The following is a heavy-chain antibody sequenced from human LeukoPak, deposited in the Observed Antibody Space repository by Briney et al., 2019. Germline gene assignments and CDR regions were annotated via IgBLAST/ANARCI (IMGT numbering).Heavy chain of an antibody. D-gene: IGHD5-18*01. V-gene: IGHV3-30*18. CDR2: ISYDGSNK. CDR1: GFTFSSYG. CDR3: AKAIQLWFPYYYGMDV. Sequence: GGSLRLSCAASGFTFSSYGMHWVRQAPGKGLEWVAVISYDGSNKYYADSVKGRFTISRDNSKNTLYLQMNSLRAEDTAVYYCAKAIQLWFPYYYGMDVWGQGTTATVSS. J-gene: IGHJ6*02.